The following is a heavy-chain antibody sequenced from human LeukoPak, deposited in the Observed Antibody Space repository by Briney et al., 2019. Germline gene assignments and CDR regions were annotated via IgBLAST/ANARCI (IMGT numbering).Heavy chain of an antibody. Sequence: GGSLRLSCAASGFTFRHYEMNWVRQAPGRGLEWVSYISGSGSNKYYAESVKGRFTISRDNAENSLFLQMDSLRPEDTALYHCVRPGDLEVEYWGQGTLVTVSS. V-gene: IGHV3-48*03. CDR2: ISGSGSNK. CDR1: GFTFRHYE. CDR3: VRPGDLEVEY. D-gene: IGHD7-27*01. J-gene: IGHJ4*02.